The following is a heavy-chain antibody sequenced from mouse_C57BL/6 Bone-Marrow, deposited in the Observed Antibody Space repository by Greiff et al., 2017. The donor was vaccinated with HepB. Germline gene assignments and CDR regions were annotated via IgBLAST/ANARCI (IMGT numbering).Heavy chain of an antibody. Sequence: QVQLQQPGAELVMPGASVKLSCKASGYTFTDYEMHWVKQTPVHGLEWIGAIDPETGGTAYNQKFKGKAILTADKSSSTAYMELRSLTSEDSAVYYCTRGEITTVVAPFAYWGQGTLVTVSA. CDR2: IDPETGGT. J-gene: IGHJ3*01. V-gene: IGHV1-15*01. CDR3: TRGEITTVVAPFAY. CDR1: GYTFTDYE. D-gene: IGHD1-1*01.